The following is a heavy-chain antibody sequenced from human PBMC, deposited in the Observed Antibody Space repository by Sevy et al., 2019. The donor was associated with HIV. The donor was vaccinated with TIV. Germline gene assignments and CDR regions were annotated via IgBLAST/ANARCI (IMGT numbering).Heavy chain of an antibody. Sequence: GGSLRLSCAVSGFTFSDYYMTWIRQAPGKGLEWVSYISSSGSTIYYAASVKGRFTISRDNGKNSLYLQMNSLRAEDTAVYYCAGEGSIRAFDIWGQGTMVTVSS. CDR3: AGEGSIRAFDI. V-gene: IGHV3-11*04. D-gene: IGHD2-21*01. J-gene: IGHJ3*02. CDR2: ISSSGSTI. CDR1: GFTFSDYY.